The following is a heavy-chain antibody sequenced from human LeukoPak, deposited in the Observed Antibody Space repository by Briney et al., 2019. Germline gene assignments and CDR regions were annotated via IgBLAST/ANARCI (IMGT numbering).Heavy chain of an antibody. CDR1: GGSFSGYY. CDR3: AKESPHYDY. J-gene: IGHJ4*02. CDR2: INHSGST. V-gene: IGHV4-34*01. Sequence: SETLSLTCAVYGGSFSGYYWSWIRQPPGKGLEWIGEINHSGSTNYNPSLKSRVTISVDTSKNQFSLKLSSVTAEDTAVYYCAKESPHYDYWGQGTLVTVSS.